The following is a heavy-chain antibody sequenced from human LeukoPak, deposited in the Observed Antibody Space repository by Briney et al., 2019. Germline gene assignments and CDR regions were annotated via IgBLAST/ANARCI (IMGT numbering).Heavy chain of an antibody. D-gene: IGHD3-16*02. J-gene: IGHJ4*02. CDR1: GFTFSSYW. CDR3: ARDNVLFRSLGELSSNFDY. Sequence: PGGSLRLSCAASGFTFSSYWMSWVRQAPGKGLEWVANIKQDGSEKYYVDSVKGRFTISRDNAKNSLYLQMNSLRAEDTAVYYCARDNVLFRSLGELSSNFDYWGQGTLVTVSS. CDR2: IKQDGSEK. V-gene: IGHV3-7*01.